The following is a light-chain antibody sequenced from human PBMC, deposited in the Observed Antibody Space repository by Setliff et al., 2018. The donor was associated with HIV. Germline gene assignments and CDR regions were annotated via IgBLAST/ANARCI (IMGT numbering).Light chain of an antibody. V-gene: IGLV2-23*01. CDR2: QAT. CDR3: CSNTGSNTHV. Sequence: QSALTQPASVSGSPGQSITISCTGTSSDVGRYNLVSWYQQHPGKAPKLMIYQATKRPPGVSNRFSGSKSGDTASLTISGFQAEDEADYYCCSNTGSNTHVFGTGTKVTVL. CDR1: SSDVGRYNL. J-gene: IGLJ1*01.